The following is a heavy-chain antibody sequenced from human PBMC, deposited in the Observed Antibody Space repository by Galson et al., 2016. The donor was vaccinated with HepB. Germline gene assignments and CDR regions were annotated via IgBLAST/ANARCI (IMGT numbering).Heavy chain of an antibody. CDR3: VKDRAGFFGVIGYFDF. J-gene: IGHJ4*02. CDR1: GFSFSSYW. D-gene: IGHD3-3*01. Sequence: SLRLSCAASGFSFSSYWMSWVRQAPGKGLEWVANINQDGSETHYVDSMKGRFTISRDNSKNTLYLQMSSLRAEDTAIYYCVKDRAGFFGVIGYFDFWGQGTLVTVSS. CDR2: INQDGSET. V-gene: IGHV3-7*03.